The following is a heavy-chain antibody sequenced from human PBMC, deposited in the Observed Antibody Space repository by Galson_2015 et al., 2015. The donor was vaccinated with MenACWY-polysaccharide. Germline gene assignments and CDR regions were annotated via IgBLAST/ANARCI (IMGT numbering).Heavy chain of an antibody. CDR2: VHSRGTS. CDR1: ADSLNNYY. CDR3: AGEKYQLPFGWFDP. D-gene: IGHD2-2*01. J-gene: IGHJ5*02. Sequence: TLSLPCTVSADSLNNYYWSWIRQSPGQGLEWIGWVHSRGTSKYNPSFKNRVLMSIDASKSHFSLQLLSVTTADTAMYYCAGEKYQLPFGWFDPWGQGTLVSVSS. V-gene: IGHV4-59*01.